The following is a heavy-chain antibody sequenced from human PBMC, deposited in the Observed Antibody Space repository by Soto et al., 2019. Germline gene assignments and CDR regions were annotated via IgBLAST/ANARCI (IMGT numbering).Heavy chain of an antibody. CDR1: GFTSSIYS. CDR2: ISSSSSTI. J-gene: IGHJ5*02. CDR3: ASLVYDFWSGDGGWFDP. V-gene: IGHV3-48*02. Sequence: PRGSLRLSCAPSGFTSSIYSMNWVRQAPGKGLEWVSYISSSSSTIYYADSVKGRFTISRDNAKNSLYLQMNSLRDEDTAVYYCASLVYDFWSGDGGWFDPWGQGTLVTVSS. D-gene: IGHD3-3*01.